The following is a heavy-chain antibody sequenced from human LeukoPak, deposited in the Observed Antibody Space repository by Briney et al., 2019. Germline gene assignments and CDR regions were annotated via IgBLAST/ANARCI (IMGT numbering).Heavy chain of an antibody. J-gene: IGHJ4*02. CDR3: ARGWWSGYDAKLDY. Sequence: GGSLRLSCAASGFTFSSYEMNWVRQAPGKGLEWVANINQDGTQFYYVDSVKGRFTISRDNAKNSLYLQMNSLRAEDTAVYYCARGWWSGYDAKLDYWGQGALVTVSS. D-gene: IGHD5-12*01. V-gene: IGHV3-7*02. CDR2: INQDGTQF. CDR1: GFTFSSYE.